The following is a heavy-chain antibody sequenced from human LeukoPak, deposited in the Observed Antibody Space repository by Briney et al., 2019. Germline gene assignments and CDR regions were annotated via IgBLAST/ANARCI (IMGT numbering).Heavy chain of an antibody. CDR1: GFTCSSYW. CDR3: ARGPWSSPDY. Sequence: PGGSLSLSCAASGFTCSSYWMLWVGQAPGKGLVWVSRINSDGRSTSYADSVKGPFTISRDNAKNTLYLQMNSLRAEDTAVYYCARGPWSSPDYWGQGTLVTVSS. D-gene: IGHD3-3*01. J-gene: IGHJ4*02. V-gene: IGHV3-74*01. CDR2: INSDGRST.